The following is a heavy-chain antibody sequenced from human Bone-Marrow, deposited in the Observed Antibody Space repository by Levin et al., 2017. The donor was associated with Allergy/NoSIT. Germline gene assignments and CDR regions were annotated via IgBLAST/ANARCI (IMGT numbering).Heavy chain of an antibody. CDR3: VTPGPQYCSSTSCHPSAEYFQH. CDR2: ISYDGSNK. Sequence: GESLKISCAASGFTFSSYGMHWVRQAPGKGLEWVAVISYDGSNKYYADSVKGRFTISRDNSKNTLYLQMNSLRAEDTAVYYCVTPGPQYCSSTSCHPSAEYFQHWGQGTLVTVSS. V-gene: IGHV3-30*03. CDR1: GFTFSSYG. D-gene: IGHD2-2*01. J-gene: IGHJ1*01.